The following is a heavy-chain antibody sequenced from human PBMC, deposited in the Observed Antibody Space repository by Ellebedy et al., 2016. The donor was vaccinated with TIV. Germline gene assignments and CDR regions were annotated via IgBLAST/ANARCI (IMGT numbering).Heavy chain of an antibody. J-gene: IGHJ4*02. CDR2: ISGSGGST. CDR1: GFTFSSYS. CDR3: AKDLQLWLREFDY. Sequence: GGSLRLXXAASGFTFSSYSMSWVRQAPGKGLEWVSAISGSGGSTYYADSVKGRFTISRDNSKNTLYLQMNSLRAEDTAVYYCAKDLQLWLREFDYWGQGTLVTVSS. D-gene: IGHD5-18*01. V-gene: IGHV3-23*01.